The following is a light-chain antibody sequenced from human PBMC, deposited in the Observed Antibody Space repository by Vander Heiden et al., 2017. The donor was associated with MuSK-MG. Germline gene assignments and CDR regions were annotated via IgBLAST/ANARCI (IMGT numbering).Light chain of an antibody. V-gene: IGKV3-20*01. CDR2: GAS. CDR3: QQYGSSPGYT. CDR1: QSVSSSY. J-gene: IGKJ2*01. Sequence: EIVLTQSPVTLSFSPGERATLSCRASQSVSSSYLAWYQQKPGQAPRLLIYGASSRATGIPDRFSGSGSGTDFTLTISRLEPEDFAVYYCQQYGSSPGYTFGQGTKLEIK.